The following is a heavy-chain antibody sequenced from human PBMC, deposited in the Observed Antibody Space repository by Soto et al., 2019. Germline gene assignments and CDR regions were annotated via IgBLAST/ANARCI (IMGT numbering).Heavy chain of an antibody. Sequence: ETLSLTCTVSGGSISSDYWSWIQQPPGKVLEWIGYIYYSGSTNYNPSLKIRVTISVDTSKNQFSLKLSSVTAADTAVYYCARGPNKGVVGHGFDPWGQGTLVIISS. J-gene: IGHJ5*02. CDR2: IYYSGST. D-gene: IGHD2-21*01. V-gene: IGHV4-59*01. CDR1: GGSISSDY. CDR3: ARGPNKGVVGHGFDP.